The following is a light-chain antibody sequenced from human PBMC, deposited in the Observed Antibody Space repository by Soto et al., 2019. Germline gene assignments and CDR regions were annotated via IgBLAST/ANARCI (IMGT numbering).Light chain of an antibody. CDR1: SGHSSYA. V-gene: IGLV4-69*01. J-gene: IGLJ3*02. Sequence: QLVLTQSPSASASLGASVKLTCTLSSGHSSYAIAWHQQQPEKGPRYLMKLNSDGSHSKGDGIPDRFSGSSSGAERYLTIYSLQSEDEADYYCQTWGTGTLWVFGGGTQLTVL. CDR2: LNSDGSH. CDR3: QTWGTGTLWV.